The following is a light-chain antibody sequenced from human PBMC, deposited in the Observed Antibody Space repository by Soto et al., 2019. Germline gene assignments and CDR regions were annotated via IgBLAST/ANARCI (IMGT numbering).Light chain of an antibody. CDR1: QSVYSM. CDR3: QQYINWPYT. Sequence: EIVMTQSPATLSVSPGERATLSCRASQSVYSMLAWYQQKPGQAPRLLIYDASTRATGIPASFSGSGSGTEFTLTISSLQSQDFAVYYCQQYINWPYTFGQGTKLEI. CDR2: DAS. V-gene: IGKV3-15*01. J-gene: IGKJ2*01.